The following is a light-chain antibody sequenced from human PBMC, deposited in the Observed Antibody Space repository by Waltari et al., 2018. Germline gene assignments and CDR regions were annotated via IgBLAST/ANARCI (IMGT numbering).Light chain of an antibody. V-gene: IGKV1-39*01. J-gene: IGKJ1*01. CDR2: AAS. CDR1: RTASDF. Sequence: DIQLTPSPSSLAASVGDRVTITCRASRTASDFLNWYQQKPGSAPKLLIYAASTLQSGVPSRFKGSGSGTDFTLTINSLQPEDFATYYCQQSYNTPWTFGQGTLVQIK. CDR3: QQSYNTPWT.